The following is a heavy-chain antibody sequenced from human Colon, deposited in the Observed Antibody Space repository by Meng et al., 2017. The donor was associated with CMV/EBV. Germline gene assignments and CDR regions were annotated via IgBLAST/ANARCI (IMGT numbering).Heavy chain of an antibody. CDR2: INLWNGNI. CDR1: GYTFRDYF. CDR3: AKDLFSPGGNSCFDH. Sequence: ASVKVSCKASGYTFRDYFIHWVRQAPGQGLEWMGWINLWNGNIESAQKFQGRITLTTDASTSTVYMELRSLTSDDTAVYYCAKDLFSPGGNSCFDHWGQGTLVTVSS. V-gene: IGHV1-18*04. D-gene: IGHD3-16*01. J-gene: IGHJ4*02.